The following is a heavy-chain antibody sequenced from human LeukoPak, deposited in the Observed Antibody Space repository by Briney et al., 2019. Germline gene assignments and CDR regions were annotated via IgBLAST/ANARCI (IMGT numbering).Heavy chain of an antibody. D-gene: IGHD3-9*01. V-gene: IGHV4-59*08. CDR1: GGSISRNY. CDR3: ARGPTTVYDSLTGYYYFDA. Sequence: PSETLSLTCTVSGGSISRNYWNWIRQPPGKGLEWIGNIYYSETTNYNPSLKSRVSISVDTSKNLLSLKLSSVTAADTAVYYCARGPTTVYDSLTGYYYFDAWGQGTLVTVSS. J-gene: IGHJ4*02. CDR2: IYYSETT.